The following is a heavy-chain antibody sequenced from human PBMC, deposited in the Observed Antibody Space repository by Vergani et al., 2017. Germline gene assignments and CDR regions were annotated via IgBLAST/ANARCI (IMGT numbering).Heavy chain of an antibody. D-gene: IGHD4-17*01. CDR1: GFTFDDYA. CDR3: AKGHYGDYDYYYYYGMDG. V-gene: IGHV3-9*01. CDR2: ISWNSGSI. Sequence: EVQLVESGGGLVQPGRSLRLSCAASGFTFDDYAMHWVRQAPGKGLEWVSGISWNSGSIGYADSVKGRFTISRDNAKNSLYLQMNSLRAEDTALYYCAKGHYGDYDYYYYYGMDGWGQGTTVTV. J-gene: IGHJ6*02.